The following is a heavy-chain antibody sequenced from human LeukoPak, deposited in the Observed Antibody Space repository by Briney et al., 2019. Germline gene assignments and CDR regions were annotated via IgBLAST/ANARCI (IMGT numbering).Heavy chain of an antibody. CDR2: IKQDGSEK. CDR3: AKDPYSGSFEYFQH. J-gene: IGHJ1*01. V-gene: IGHV3-7*01. D-gene: IGHD1-26*01. CDR1: GFTFSSYW. Sequence: GSLRLSCAASGFTFSSYWMSWVRQAPGKGLEWVANIKQDGSEKYYVDSVKGRFTISRDNAKNSLYLQMNSLRAEDTAVYYCAKDPYSGSFEYFQHWGQGTLVTVSS.